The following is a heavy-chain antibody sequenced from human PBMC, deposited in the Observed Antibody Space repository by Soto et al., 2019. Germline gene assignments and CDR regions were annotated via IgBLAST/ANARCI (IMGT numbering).Heavy chain of an antibody. CDR1: GGSFSGYY. V-gene: IGHV4-34*01. J-gene: IGHJ4*02. Sequence: SETLSLTCAVYGGSFSGYYWSWIRQPPGKGLEWIGEINHSGRTNENPSLKSRVTISVDTSKNQFSLKLRSVTAADTAVYYCARGITMKLAVQGDAPDNYYFDSWGQGSLVTVSS. CDR2: INHSGRT. D-gene: IGHD3-22*01. CDR3: ARGITMKLAVQGDAPDNYYFDS.